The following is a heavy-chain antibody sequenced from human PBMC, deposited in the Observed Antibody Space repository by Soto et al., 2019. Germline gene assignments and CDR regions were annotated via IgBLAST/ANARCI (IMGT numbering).Heavy chain of an antibody. CDR2: IYYSGST. CDR1: GGSISSGDYY. J-gene: IGHJ6*02. Sequence: SETLSLTCTVSGGSISSGDYYWSRIRQPPGKGLEWIGYIYYSGSTYYNPSLKSRVTISVDTSKNQFSLKLSSVTAADTAVYYCARESGGSYSTYYGMDVWGQGTTVTVSS. V-gene: IGHV4-30-4*01. CDR3: ARESGGSYSTYYGMDV. D-gene: IGHD1-26*01.